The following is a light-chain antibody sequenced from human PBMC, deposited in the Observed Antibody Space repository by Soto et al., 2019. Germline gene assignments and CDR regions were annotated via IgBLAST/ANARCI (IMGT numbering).Light chain of an antibody. J-gene: IGKJ5*01. CDR3: QQYHGYSLT. V-gene: IGKV1-5*01. CDR1: QTISFS. CDR2: DAS. Sequence: IHMTQSPSTLSASVGDVDIITCLACQTISFSLAWYQQKPGKAPKLLIYDASTLQSGFPSRFSGRDSGTEFTLIISGLQADECATYYCQQYHGYSLTFGQGTRLDIK.